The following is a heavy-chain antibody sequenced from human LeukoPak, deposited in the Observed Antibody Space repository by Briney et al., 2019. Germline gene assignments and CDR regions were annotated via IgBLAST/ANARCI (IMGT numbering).Heavy chain of an antibody. J-gene: IGHJ4*02. V-gene: IGHV3-23*01. D-gene: IGHD1-26*01. CDR1: GFTFSCCA. Sequence: GGSLRLSCAASGFTFSCCAMSWVRQAPGKGLEWVSTISGSGATTYYADSVNGRFTISRDNSGNTLFLQMNSLRAEDTAVYYCAKATPVGAATGADYWGQGTLVTVSS. CDR2: ISGSGATT. CDR3: AKATPVGAATGADY.